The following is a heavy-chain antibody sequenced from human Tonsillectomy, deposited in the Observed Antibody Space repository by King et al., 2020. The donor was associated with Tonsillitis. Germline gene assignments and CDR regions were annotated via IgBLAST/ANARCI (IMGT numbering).Heavy chain of an antibody. V-gene: IGHV3-9*01. CDR2: ISWNSGTI. J-gene: IGHJ6*02. Sequence: VQLVESGGGLVQPGRSLRLSCAASGFTFDNYAMHCVRQAPGKGLEWVSGISWNSGTIGYADSVKGRFTIPRDNAKNSLYLKMNSLRAEDTALYYCAKDISIAPRWGMEVWGQGTTVTVPS. CDR3: AKDISIAPRWGMEV. D-gene: IGHD6-6*01. CDR1: GFTFDNYA.